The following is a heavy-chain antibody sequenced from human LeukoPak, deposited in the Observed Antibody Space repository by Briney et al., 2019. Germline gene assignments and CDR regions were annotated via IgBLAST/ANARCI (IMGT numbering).Heavy chain of an antibody. CDR1: GYNFISYY. D-gene: IGHD2-8*01. CDR2: INPSGGST. V-gene: IGHV1-46*01. J-gene: IGHJ6*02. CDR3: AREDVVLVDAVRYYYYGMDV. Sequence: GASVKVSCKASGYNFISYYMHWVRQAPGQGLEWMGIINPSGGSTSCAQKFQDRVSMTRDTSTSTVYMELSSLKSEDTAVYYCAREDVVLVDAVRYYYYGMDVWGQGTTVTVSS.